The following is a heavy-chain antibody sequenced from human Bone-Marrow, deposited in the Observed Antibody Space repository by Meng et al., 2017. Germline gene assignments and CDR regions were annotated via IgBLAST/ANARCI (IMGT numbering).Heavy chain of an antibody. CDR3: AKGDFD. D-gene: IGHD3/OR15-3a*01. CDR1: GFTFSSYA. Sequence: QVQLVESGGGVVQPGRSLRLSCAASGFTFSSYAMHWVRQAPGKGLEWVAVISFDGNNKYYADSVKGRFTISRDNSKNTLYLQMNSLRLEDTAVYYCAKGDFDWGQGTLVTVSS. V-gene: IGHV3-30*04. CDR2: ISFDGNNK. J-gene: IGHJ4*02.